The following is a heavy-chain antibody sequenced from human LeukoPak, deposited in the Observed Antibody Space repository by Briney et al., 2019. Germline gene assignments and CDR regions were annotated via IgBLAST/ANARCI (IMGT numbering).Heavy chain of an antibody. CDR2: IKPDGTEK. V-gene: IGHV3-7*04. CDR3: ARALNGWPAN. CDR1: GFTFSSYW. J-gene: IGHJ4*02. D-gene: IGHD6-19*01. Sequence: TGGSLRLSCAASGFTFSSYWMSWVRQAPGRGLEWVANIKPDGTEKYYVDSVKGRFSISRDNAKNSLNLQMNSLRAEDTAVYYCARALNGWPANWGEGTLVTVSS.